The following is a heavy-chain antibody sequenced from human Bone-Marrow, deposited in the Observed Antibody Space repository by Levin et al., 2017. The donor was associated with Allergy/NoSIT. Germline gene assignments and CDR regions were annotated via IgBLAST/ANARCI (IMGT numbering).Heavy chain of an antibody. V-gene: IGHV4-59*08. Sequence: PGGSLRLSCTVSGGSINNYYWSWIRQPPGKGLEWIAYIFYSGSTNSNPSLKSRVTISVDTSKNQISLKLISLTAADTAIYYCARRHYCSSTSCYDAFDIWGQGTMVTVSS. CDR2: IFYSGST. CDR1: GGSINNYY. D-gene: IGHD2-2*01. J-gene: IGHJ3*02. CDR3: ARRHYCSSTSCYDAFDI.